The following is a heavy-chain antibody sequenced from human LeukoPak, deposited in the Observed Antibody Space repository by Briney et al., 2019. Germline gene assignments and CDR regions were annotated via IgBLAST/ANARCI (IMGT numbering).Heavy chain of an antibody. J-gene: IGHJ4*02. CDR2: IYHSGST. V-gene: IGHV4-38-2*02. Sequence: SETLSLTCIVSGYSINSGYHWGWIRQPPGKGLEWIGSIYHSGSTYYDPSLKSRVTISVDTSKNQFSLKLSSVTAADTAVYYCARAPRSYDYVWGSYRLGGGHFDYWGQGTLVTVSS. CDR3: ARAPRSYDYVWGSYRLGGGHFDY. D-gene: IGHD3-16*02. CDR1: GYSINSGYH.